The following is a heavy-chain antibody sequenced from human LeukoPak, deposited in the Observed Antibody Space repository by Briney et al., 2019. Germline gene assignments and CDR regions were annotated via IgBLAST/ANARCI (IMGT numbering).Heavy chain of an antibody. J-gene: IGHJ4*02. D-gene: IGHD3-22*01. CDR2: ISAYNGNT. CDR1: GYTFTSYG. V-gene: IGHV1-18*01. Sequence: GASVKVSCKASGYTFTSYGISWVRQAPGQGLEWMGWISAYNGNTNYAQKLQGRVTMTTDTSTSTAYMELRSLRSDDTAVYYCARGGERYYYDSSGYYLDGQFDYWGQGTLVTVSS. CDR3: ARGGERYYYDSSGYYLDGQFDY.